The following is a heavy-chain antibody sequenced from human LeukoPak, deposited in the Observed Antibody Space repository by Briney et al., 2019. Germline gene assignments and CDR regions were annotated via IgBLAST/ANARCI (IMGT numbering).Heavy chain of an antibody. CDR1: GFTFSGSA. CDR3: GRWVKRNSGYCDS. V-gene: IGHV3-73*01. Sequence: GGSLRLSCAASGFTFSGSAMQWVRQASGKGLEWVGRIRSKDNNYATAYAASVKGRFTISRDDSKNTAYLQMNSLETEDTAVYYCGRWVKRNSGYCDSWGQGILVTVSS. D-gene: IGHD1-26*01. J-gene: IGHJ4*02. CDR2: IRSKDNNYAT.